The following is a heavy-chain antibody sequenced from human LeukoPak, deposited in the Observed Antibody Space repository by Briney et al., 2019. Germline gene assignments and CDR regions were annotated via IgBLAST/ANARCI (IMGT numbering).Heavy chain of an antibody. D-gene: IGHD1-26*01. J-gene: IGHJ3*02. CDR1: GGSINNYY. CDR2: IHYTGST. CDR3: ARGLLGATRAFDM. V-gene: IGHV4-59*01. Sequence: SETLSLTCTVSGGSINNYYWRWIRQPPGKGLEWIGYIHYTGSTNYNASLKSRVTISVDTSKNQFSLRLTSVTAADTAIYYCARGLLGATRAFDMWGQGTMVIVSS.